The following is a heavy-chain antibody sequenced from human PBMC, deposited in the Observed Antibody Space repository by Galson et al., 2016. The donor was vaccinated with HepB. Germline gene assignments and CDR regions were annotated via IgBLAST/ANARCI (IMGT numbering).Heavy chain of an antibody. J-gene: IGHJ4*02. V-gene: IGHV4-59*02. Sequence: SETLSLTCTVSGGSVSSYYWTWIRQPPGKSLEWIGYIHYSGSTNSNPSLRSRVTISIDTSENQLSLKLSSVTAADTAVYYCAGDRYSGYDYLGHWGQGALVTVSS. CDR2: IHYSGST. CDR1: GGSVSSYY. CDR3: AGDRYSGYDYLGH. D-gene: IGHD5-12*01.